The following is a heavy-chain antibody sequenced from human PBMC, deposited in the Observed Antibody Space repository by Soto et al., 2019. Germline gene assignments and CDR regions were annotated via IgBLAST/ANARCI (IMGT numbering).Heavy chain of an antibody. V-gene: IGHV2-26*01. J-gene: IGHJ4*02. Sequence: VNPTETLTLTCTVSGFSLSNARMGVSWIRQPPGKALEWLAHIFSNDEKSYSTSLKSRLTISKDTSKSQVVLTMTNMDPVDAATYYCARIRSGYSSSSETKKQYYFDYWGQGTLVTVS. CDR3: ARIRSGYSSSSETKKQYYFDY. D-gene: IGHD6-6*01. CDR1: GFSLSNARMG. CDR2: IFSNDEK.